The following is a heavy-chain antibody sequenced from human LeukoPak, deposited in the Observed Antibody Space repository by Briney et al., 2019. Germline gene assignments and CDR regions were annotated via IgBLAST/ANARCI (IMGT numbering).Heavy chain of an antibody. D-gene: IGHD3-16*02. Sequence: GGSLRLSCAASGFTFSSYSMNWVRQAPGKGLEWVSVIPHDGSRQYYADSVKGRFTISRDNSKNMLYLQMNSLRAEDTAVYYCTGPDLSYIWGQGTMVTVSS. CDR2: IPHDGSRQ. CDR1: GFTFSSYS. J-gene: IGHJ3*02. CDR3: TGPDLSYI. V-gene: IGHV3-30*03.